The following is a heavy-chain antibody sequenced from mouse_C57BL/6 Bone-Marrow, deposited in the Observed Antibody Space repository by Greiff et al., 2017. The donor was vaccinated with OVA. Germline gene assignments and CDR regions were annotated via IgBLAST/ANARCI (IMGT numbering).Heavy chain of an antibody. CDR3: ARRGFYYGGSYGYFDV. D-gene: IGHD1-1*01. CDR2: ISNGGGST. V-gene: IGHV5-12*01. J-gene: IGHJ1*03. CDR1: GFTFSDYY. Sequence: EVMLVESGGGLVQPGGSLKLSCAASGFTFSDYYMYWVRQTPEKRLEWVAYISNGGGSTYYPDTVKGRFTISRDNAKNTLYLQMSRLKSEDTAMYYCARRGFYYGGSYGYFDVWGTGTTVTVSS.